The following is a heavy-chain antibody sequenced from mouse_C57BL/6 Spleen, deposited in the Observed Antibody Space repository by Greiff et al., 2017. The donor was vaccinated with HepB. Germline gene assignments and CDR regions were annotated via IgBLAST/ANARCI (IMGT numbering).Heavy chain of an antibody. CDR1: GYSITSGYY. J-gene: IGHJ4*01. V-gene: IGHV3-6*01. Sequence: VQLQQSGPGLVKPSQSLSLTCSVTGYSITSGYYWNWIRQFPGNKLEWMGYISYDGSNNYNPSLKNRISITRDTSKNQFFLKLNSVTTEDTATYYCARDRGYYGMDYWGQGTSVTVSS. CDR2: ISYDGSN. CDR3: ARDRGYYGMDY.